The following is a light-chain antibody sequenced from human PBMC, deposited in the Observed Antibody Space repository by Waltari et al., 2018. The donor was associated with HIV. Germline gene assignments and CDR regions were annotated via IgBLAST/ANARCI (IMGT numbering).Light chain of an antibody. V-gene: IGLV1-47*01. CDR1: SSNIGSNY. CDR3: AAWDDSLSGYVV. CDR2: RNN. Sequence: QSVLTQPPSASGTPGQRVTISCSGSSSNIGSNYVYWYQRLPGTAPKLLIQRNNQRPSGVPDRFSGSKSGTSASLAISGLRSEDEADYYCAAWDDSLSGYVVFGGGTKLTVL. J-gene: IGLJ2*01.